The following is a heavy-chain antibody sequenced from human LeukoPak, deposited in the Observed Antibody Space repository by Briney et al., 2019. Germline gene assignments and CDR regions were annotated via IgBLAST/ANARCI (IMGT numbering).Heavy chain of an antibody. CDR3: ARGSSGQYCGGDCQLFDY. V-gene: IGHV1-69*06. D-gene: IGHD2-21*02. CDR2: IIPIFGTA. Sequence: GASVKVSCKASGGTFSSYAISWVRQAPGQGLEWMGGIIPIFGTANYAQKFQGRVTITADKSMSTAYMELSSLRSEDTAVYYCARGSSGQYCGGDCQLFDYWGQGTLVTVSS. CDR1: GGTFSSYA. J-gene: IGHJ4*02.